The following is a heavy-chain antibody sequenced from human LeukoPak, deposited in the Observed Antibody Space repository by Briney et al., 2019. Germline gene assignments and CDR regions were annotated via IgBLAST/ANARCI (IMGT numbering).Heavy chain of an antibody. CDR1: GGSISSYF. CDR3: AKNSGNYYFFDY. Sequence: SETLSLTCTVSGGSISSYFWNWIRQPPGKELEWIGYIYFSGSTNYNPSLESRVTISVDTSKNQFSLKLSSGTAADTAVYYCAKNSGNYYFFDYWGQGTLVTVSS. D-gene: IGHD1-26*01. J-gene: IGHJ4*02. V-gene: IGHV4-59*01. CDR2: IYFSGST.